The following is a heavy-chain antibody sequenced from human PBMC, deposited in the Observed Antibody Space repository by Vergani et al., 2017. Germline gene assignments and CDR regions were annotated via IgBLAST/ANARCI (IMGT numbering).Heavy chain of an antibody. V-gene: IGHV3-23*01. Sequence: EVQLLESGGDLVQPGGSLRLSCAASVFTFNHYAMNWVRQAPGKGLEWVSGISGRGGSTYYAGSVKGRFNISRDSSKNTLYLQMNSLSAGDTAVYYCAKTNPRNSGYDYLYYYHAMDVWGQGTTVTVSS. J-gene: IGHJ6*02. CDR1: VFTFNHYA. D-gene: IGHD5-12*01. CDR2: ISGRGGST. CDR3: AKTNPRNSGYDYLYYYHAMDV.